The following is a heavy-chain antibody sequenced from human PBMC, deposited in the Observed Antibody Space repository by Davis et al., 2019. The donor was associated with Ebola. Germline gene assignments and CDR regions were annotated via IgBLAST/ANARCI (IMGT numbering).Heavy chain of an antibody. V-gene: IGHV4-30-2*01. D-gene: IGHD6-13*01. Sequence: MPSETLSLTCAVSGGSISSGGYSWSWIRQPPGKGLEWIGCIYHSGSTYYNPSLKSRVTISVDRSKNQFSLKLSSVTAADTAVYYCARGKPFGSSFWFDPWGQGTLVTVSS. J-gene: IGHJ5*02. CDR3: ARGKPFGSSFWFDP. CDR2: IYHSGST. CDR1: GGSISSGGYS.